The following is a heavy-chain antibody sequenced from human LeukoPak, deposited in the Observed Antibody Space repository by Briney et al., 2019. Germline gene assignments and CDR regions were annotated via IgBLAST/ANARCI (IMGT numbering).Heavy chain of an antibody. J-gene: IGHJ4*02. V-gene: IGHV1-18*01. Sequence: ASVKVSCKASGYTFTSYGISWLRQAPGQGLEWLGWISAYNGNTNYAQKLQGRVTMTTDTSTSTAYMELRSLRSDDTAVYYCARGLYSHDYGGKEADYWGQGTLVTVSS. D-gene: IGHD4-23*01. CDR3: ARGLYSHDYGGKEADY. CDR1: GYTFTSYG. CDR2: ISAYNGNT.